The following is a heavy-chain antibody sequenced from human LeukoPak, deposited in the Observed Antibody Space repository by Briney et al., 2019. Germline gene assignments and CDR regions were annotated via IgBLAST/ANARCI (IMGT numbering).Heavy chain of an antibody. CDR1: GGSFSGYY. Sequence: SETLSLTCAVYGGSFSGYYWSWIRQPPGKGLVWIGEINHSGSTNYNPSLKSRVTISVDTSKNQFSLKLSSVTAADTAVYYCAIPYYDFWSGYYPTSRSFDYWGQGTLVTVSS. CDR3: AIPYYDFWSGYYPTSRSFDY. J-gene: IGHJ4*02. D-gene: IGHD3-3*01. V-gene: IGHV4-34*01. CDR2: INHSGST.